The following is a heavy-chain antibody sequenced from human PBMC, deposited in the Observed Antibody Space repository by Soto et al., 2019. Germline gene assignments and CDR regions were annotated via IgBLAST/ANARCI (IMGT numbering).Heavy chain of an antibody. V-gene: IGHV4-31*03. CDR1: GGSISSGGYY. CDR2: IYYSGST. J-gene: IGHJ4*02. CDR3: AKSPATGIPARRFDH. Sequence: SETLSLTCTVSGGSISSGGYYWSWIRQHPGKGLEWIGYIYYSGSTYYNPSLKSRVTISVDTSKNQFSLKLSSVTAADTAVYYCAKSPATGIPARRFDHWGPGTLVTVSS. D-gene: IGHD6-6*01.